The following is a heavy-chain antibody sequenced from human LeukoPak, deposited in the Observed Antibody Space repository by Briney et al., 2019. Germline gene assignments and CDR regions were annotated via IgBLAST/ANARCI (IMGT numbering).Heavy chain of an antibody. Sequence: GGSLRLSCAASGFTFSSYAMHWVRQAPGKGLEWVAVISYDGSNKYYADSVKGRFTISRDNSKNTLYLQMNSLRAEDTAVYYCAKDQSIFGVVIQGVYFDYWGQGTLVTVSS. CDR3: AKDQSIFGVVIQGVYFDY. J-gene: IGHJ4*02. D-gene: IGHD3-3*01. CDR1: GFTFSSYA. V-gene: IGHV3-30-3*01. CDR2: ISYDGSNK.